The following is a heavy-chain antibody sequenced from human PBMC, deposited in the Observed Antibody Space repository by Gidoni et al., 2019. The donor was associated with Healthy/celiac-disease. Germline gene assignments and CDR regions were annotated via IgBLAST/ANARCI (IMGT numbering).Heavy chain of an antibody. V-gene: IGHV3-23*04. J-gene: IGHJ4*02. CDR1: GFTCSCYA. CDR3: AKDGLGAIAAAHFDY. Sequence: VQLVWAGGGLEQHGVSLRLSCAAAGFTCSCYAMGWVRQAPGKGLEWVSAISGSGGSTYYADSVRGRFTISRDNSKNTLYLQMNSLRAEDTAVYYCAKDGLGAIAAAHFDYWGQGTLVTVSS. D-gene: IGHD6-13*01. CDR2: ISGSGGST.